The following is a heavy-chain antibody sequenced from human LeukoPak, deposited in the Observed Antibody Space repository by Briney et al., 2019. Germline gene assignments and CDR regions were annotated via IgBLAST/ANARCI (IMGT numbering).Heavy chain of an antibody. CDR3: ARDNGFDL. J-gene: IGHJ2*01. CDR2: VGYHGINK. CDR1: GFTFSSYG. Sequence: GGSLRLSCAASGFTFSSYGMHWVRQAPGKGLEWVAVVGYHGINKDYADSVKGRFTVPRDNSKNTLSLQMNSLRVEDTALYYCARDNGFDLWGRGTLVTVSS. V-gene: IGHV3-33*01.